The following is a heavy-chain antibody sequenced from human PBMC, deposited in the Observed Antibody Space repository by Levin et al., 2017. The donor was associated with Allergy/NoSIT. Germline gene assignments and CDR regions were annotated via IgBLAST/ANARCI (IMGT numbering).Heavy chain of an antibody. Sequence: KVSCEASGYRFNTYWINWVRQMPGKGLEWMATIDPSDSYVNYNPSFQGHVTISVDKSINTVYVQWSSLKASDTAMYYCARQMFGSGKKIDYWGQGTLVTVS. J-gene: IGHJ4*02. D-gene: IGHD3-10*01. CDR2: IDPSDSYV. CDR1: GYRFNTYW. CDR3: ARQMFGSGKKIDY. V-gene: IGHV5-10-1*01.